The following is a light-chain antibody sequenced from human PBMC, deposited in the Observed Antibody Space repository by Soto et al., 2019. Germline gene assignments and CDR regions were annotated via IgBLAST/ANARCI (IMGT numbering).Light chain of an antibody. CDR3: QSYDSSLSGSNV. V-gene: IGLV1-40*01. CDR1: SSNIGAGYD. Sequence: QSVLTQPPSVSGAPGQRVTISCTGSSSNIGAGYDVHWYQQLPGTAPKLLIYGNSNRPSGAPDRFSGSKSGTSAFLAITGPQAEYEAEYYCQSYDSSLSGSNVFGTGTKLTVL. J-gene: IGLJ1*01. CDR2: GNS.